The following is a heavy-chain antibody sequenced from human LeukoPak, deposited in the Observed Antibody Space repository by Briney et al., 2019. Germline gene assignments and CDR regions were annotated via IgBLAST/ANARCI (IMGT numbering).Heavy chain of an antibody. CDR1: GYTFTSYG. D-gene: IGHD5-12*01. J-gene: IGHJ4*02. CDR3: ARDFADYSGYDHPFDY. V-gene: IGHV1-18*01. Sequence: GASVKVSCKASGYTFTSYGISWVRQAPGRGLEWMGWISAYNGNTNYAQKLQSRVTMTTDTSTSTAYMELRSLRSDDTAVYYCARDFADYSGYDHPFDYWGQGTLVTVSS. CDR2: ISAYNGNT.